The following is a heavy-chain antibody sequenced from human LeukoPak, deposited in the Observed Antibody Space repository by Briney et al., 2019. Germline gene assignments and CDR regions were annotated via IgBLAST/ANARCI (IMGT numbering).Heavy chain of an antibody. CDR3: ARDEAGRFDY. V-gene: IGHV3-21*01. Sequence: GGSLRPSCAATGFTFSSYSMNWVRQAPGKGLEWVSSISSSSSYIYYADSVKGRFTISRDNAKNSLYLQMNSLRAEGTAVYYCARDEAGRFDYWGQGTLVTVSS. J-gene: IGHJ4*02. CDR1: GFTFSSYS. D-gene: IGHD6-19*01. CDR2: ISSSSSYI.